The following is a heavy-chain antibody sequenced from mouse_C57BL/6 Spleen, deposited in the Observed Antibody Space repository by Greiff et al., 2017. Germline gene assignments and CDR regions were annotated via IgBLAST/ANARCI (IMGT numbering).Heavy chain of an antibody. CDR1: GYTFTSYW. D-gene: IGHD1-1*01. CDR2: IDPSDSYT. Sequence: QVQLQQPGAELVMPGASVKLSCKASGYTFTSYWMHWVKQRPGQGLEWIGEIDPSDSYTNYNQKFKGKSTLTVDKSSSTAYMQLSSLTSEDSAVYYWARRRGGYGSSFDYWGQGTTLTVSS. CDR3: ARRRGGYGSSFDY. J-gene: IGHJ2*01. V-gene: IGHV1-69*01.